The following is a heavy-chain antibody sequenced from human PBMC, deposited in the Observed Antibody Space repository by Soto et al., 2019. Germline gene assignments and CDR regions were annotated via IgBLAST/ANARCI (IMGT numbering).Heavy chain of an antibody. Sequence: SDPLSLTCAVSGYSISSGHSCGWLRQPPGKGLEWIGSIFHTGSTYYNPSLKSRVTLSVDTSKNQFSLKLSSVTAADTAVYFCATLPRLDGMDVWGQGTTVTVSS. J-gene: IGHJ6*02. D-gene: IGHD6-25*01. CDR2: IFHTGST. CDR3: ATLPRLDGMDV. V-gene: IGHV4-38-2*01. CDR1: GYSISSGHS.